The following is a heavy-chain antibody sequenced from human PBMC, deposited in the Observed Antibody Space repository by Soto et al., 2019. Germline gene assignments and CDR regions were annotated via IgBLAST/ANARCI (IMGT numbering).Heavy chain of an antibody. CDR3: GRQSPVSRYYLDA. Sequence: SVKVSCKASGGTFSSYVINWVRQAPGQGLEWMGGIIPIFGTANNAQKFQGRVTITADESTSTAYMELSSLRSEDTAVEYCGRQSPVSRYYLDAWGQGTLVTVSS. V-gene: IGHV1-69*13. CDR2: IIPIFGTA. CDR1: GGTFSSYV. D-gene: IGHD2-8*01. J-gene: IGHJ5*02.